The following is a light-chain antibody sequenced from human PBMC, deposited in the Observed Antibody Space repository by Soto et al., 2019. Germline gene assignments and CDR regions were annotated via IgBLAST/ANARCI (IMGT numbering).Light chain of an antibody. CDR2: IAS. CDR3: QNYNSAPVT. Sequence: DIQMTQSPSSLSASVGDRVTITCRASQGISNYLAWYQQKPGKVPKLLIYIASTLQSGVPSRFSGSGSGTDFSLTISSLQPDDVATYYCQNYNSAPVTFGQGTRLGIK. J-gene: IGKJ5*01. V-gene: IGKV1-27*01. CDR1: QGISNY.